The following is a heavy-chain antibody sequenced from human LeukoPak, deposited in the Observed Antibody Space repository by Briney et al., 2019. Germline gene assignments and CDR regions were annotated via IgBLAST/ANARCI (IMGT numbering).Heavy chain of an antibody. Sequence: PGGSLRLSCVVSGFTFSSYAMSWVRQTPGKGREWVSSVSDSGGSTYYADSVQGRFTISRDNSKNTLYLQMNSLRAEDTATYFCAQNQWEFPAWGQGTLVTVSS. CDR1: GFTFSSYA. J-gene: IGHJ5*02. CDR3: AQNQWEFPA. V-gene: IGHV3-23*01. CDR2: VSDSGGST. D-gene: IGHD1-26*01.